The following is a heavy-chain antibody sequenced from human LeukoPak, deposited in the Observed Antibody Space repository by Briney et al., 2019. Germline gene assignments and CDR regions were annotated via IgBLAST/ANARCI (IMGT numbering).Heavy chain of an antibody. CDR2: IYYSGST. CDR1: GGSISSGSYY. D-gene: IGHD5-24*01. J-gene: IGHJ4*02. V-gene: IGHV4-61*01. CDR3: ARGRGATTYYYFDY. Sequence: SETLSLTCTVSGGSISSGSYYWSWIRQPPGKGLEWIGYIYYSGSTNYNPSLKSRVTISVDTSKNQFSLKLSSVTAADTAVYYCARGRGATTYYYFDYWGQGTLVTVSS.